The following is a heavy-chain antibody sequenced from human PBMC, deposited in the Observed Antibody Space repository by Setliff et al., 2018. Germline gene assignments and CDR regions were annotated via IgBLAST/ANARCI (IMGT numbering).Heavy chain of an antibody. J-gene: IGHJ6*03. CDR2: ISAYNGNT. CDR1: GYSFSDYG. D-gene: IGHD5-18*01. V-gene: IGHV1-18*01. Sequence: GASVKVSCKASGYSFSDYGISWVRQAPGQGLEWMGWISAYNGNTKYAQKLQGRVTMATDTPTSTAYMELRSLRTEDTAVYYCAREGVDTRSSTDYRYYMDVWGKGTTVTVSS. CDR3: AREGVDTRSSTDYRYYMDV.